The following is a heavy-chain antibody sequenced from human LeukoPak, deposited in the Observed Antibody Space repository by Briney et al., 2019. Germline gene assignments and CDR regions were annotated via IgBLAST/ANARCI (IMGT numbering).Heavy chain of an antibody. CDR2: IYYSGST. D-gene: IGHD2-21*02. J-gene: IGHJ4*02. CDR1: GGSISSYY. V-gene: IGHV4-59*01. CDR3: AREVYCGGDCRYYFDY. Sequence: PSETLSLTCTLSGGSISSYYWSWIRQPPGKGLEWIGYIYYSGSTNYNPSLKSRVTISVDTSKNQFSLKLSSVTAADTAVYYCAREVYCGGDCRYYFDYWGQGTLVTVYS.